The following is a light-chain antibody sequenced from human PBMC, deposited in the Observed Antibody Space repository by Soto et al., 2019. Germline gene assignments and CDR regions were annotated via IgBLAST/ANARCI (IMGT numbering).Light chain of an antibody. CDR1: SSNIGGNS. CDR2: DDD. Sequence: QSVLTQPPSVSAAPGQRVSISCSGSSSNIGGNSVSWYQQLPGTAPKLLIYDDDKRPSGIPDRFSGSKSGTSATLGITGFQTGDEADYYCGSWDSSLSAYVFGTGTKVT. CDR3: GSWDSSLSAYV. V-gene: IGLV1-51*01. J-gene: IGLJ1*01.